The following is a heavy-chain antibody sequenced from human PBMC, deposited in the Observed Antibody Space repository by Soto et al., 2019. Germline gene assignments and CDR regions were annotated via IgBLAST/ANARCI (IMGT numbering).Heavy chain of an antibody. CDR1: GYSFTSYW. CDR3: ARREVTYDYGSGSYYFDY. J-gene: IGHJ4*02. CDR2: IYPGDSDT. D-gene: IGHD3-10*01. Sequence: GESLKISCKGSGYSFTSYWIGWVRQMPGKGLEWMGIIYPGDSDTRYSPSFQGQVTISADKSISTAYLQWSSLKASDTAMYYCARREVTYDYGSGSYYFDYWGQGTLVPVSS. V-gene: IGHV5-51*01.